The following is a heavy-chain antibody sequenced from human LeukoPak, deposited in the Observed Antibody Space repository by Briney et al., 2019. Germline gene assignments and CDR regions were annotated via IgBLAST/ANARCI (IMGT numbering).Heavy chain of an antibody. CDR1: GFTFSGFW. D-gene: IGHD3-16*01. CDR2: ISSSSNYI. V-gene: IGHV3-21*01. J-gene: IGHJ5*02. Sequence: GGSLRLSCAVSGFTFSGFWMSWSRQAPGKGLEWVSSISSSSNYIYYADSVKGRITISRDNAKNSLYLQMNSLRAEDTAVYYCAPGPPYVTWGQGTLVTVSS. CDR3: APGPPYVT.